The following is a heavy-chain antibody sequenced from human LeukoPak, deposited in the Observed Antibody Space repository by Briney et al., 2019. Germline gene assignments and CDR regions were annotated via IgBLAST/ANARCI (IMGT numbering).Heavy chain of an antibody. J-gene: IGHJ6*03. CDR1: GFTFSNYA. D-gene: IGHD3-10*01. CDR2: ISGSGGST. V-gene: IGHV3-23*01. CDR3: AKDYGPYYYYYMDV. Sequence: GGSLRLSCAASGFTFSNYAMSWVRQAPGKGLEWVSAISGSGGSTYYADSVKGRFPISRDNSKNTLYLQMNSLRAEDTAVYYCAKDYGPYYYYYMDVWGKGTTVTVS.